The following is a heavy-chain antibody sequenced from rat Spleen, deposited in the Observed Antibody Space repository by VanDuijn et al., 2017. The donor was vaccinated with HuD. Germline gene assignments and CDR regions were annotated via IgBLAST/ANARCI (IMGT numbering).Heavy chain of an antibody. CDR1: GFTFSDYY. CDR2: ISYDGSST. Sequence: EVQLVESDGGLVQPGRSLKLSCAASGFTFSDYYMAWVRQAPTKGLEWVATISYDGSSTYYRDSVKGRFTISRDNAKSTLYLQMDSLRSEDTATYYCARQQLGFDYWGQGVMVTVSS. V-gene: IGHV5-29*01. J-gene: IGHJ2*01. D-gene: IGHD1-10*01. CDR3: ARQQLGFDY.